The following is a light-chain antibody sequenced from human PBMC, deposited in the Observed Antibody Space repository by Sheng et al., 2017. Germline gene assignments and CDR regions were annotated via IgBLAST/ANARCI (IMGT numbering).Light chain of an antibody. V-gene: IGLV1-44*01. CDR2: SFN. CDR3: ATWDVRLNEYV. CDR1: TSNIGSNT. J-gene: IGLJ1*01. Sequence: QSVLTQTPSASGTPGQRVTISCSGDTSNIGSNTVNWYQHVPGTAPKLVVYSFNRRPSGVPDRFSGSWSGTSASLTISGLQSEDGADYYCATWDVRLNEYVFGPGTKVTVL.